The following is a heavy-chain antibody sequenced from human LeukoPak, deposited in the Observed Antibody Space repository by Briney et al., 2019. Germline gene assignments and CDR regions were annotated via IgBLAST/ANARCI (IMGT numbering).Heavy chain of an antibody. J-gene: IGHJ3*02. CDR1: GFTFSDYY. CDR2: ISSSSSYT. CDR3: ARACQEGYQLLSNYAFDI. V-gene: IGHV3-11*03. D-gene: IGHD2-2*01. Sequence: GGSLRLSCAASGFTFSDYYMSWIRQAPGKGLEWVSYISSSSSYTNYADSVKGRFTISRDNAKNSLYLQMNSLRAEDTAVYYCARACQEGYQLLSNYAFDIWGQGTMVTVSS.